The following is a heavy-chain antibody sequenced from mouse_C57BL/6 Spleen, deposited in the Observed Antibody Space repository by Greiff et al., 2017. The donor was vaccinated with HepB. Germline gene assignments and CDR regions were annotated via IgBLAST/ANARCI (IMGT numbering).Heavy chain of an antibody. Sequence: VQLQQSGAELARPGASVKLSCKASGYTFTSYGISWVKQRTGQGLEWIGEIYPRSGNTYYNEKFKDKATLTADKSSSTAYMELRSLTSEDSAVYFCARSGLTGTGVYYFDYWGQGTTLTVSS. V-gene: IGHV1-81*01. J-gene: IGHJ2*01. D-gene: IGHD4-1*01. CDR1: GYTFTSYG. CDR2: IYPRSGNT. CDR3: ARSGLTGTGVYYFDY.